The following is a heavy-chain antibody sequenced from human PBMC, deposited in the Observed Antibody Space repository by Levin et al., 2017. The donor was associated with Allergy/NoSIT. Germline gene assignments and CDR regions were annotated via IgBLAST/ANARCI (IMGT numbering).Heavy chain of an antibody. V-gene: IGHV3-23*01. Sequence: GGSLRLSCAASGFSLKDYSMNWVRQAPGRGLEWVSAISGSGSTYYADSVRGRFTISRDTSKNTLYLQLNSLRAEDTAVYYWVKDGWDDWGQGTLVTVSS. CDR3: VKDGWDD. CDR2: ISGSGST. D-gene: IGHD6-19*01. CDR1: GFSLKDYS. J-gene: IGHJ4*02.